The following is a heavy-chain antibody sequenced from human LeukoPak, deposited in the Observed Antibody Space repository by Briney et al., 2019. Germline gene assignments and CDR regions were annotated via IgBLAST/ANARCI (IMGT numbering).Heavy chain of an antibody. CDR2: IYYSGST. Sequence: SETLSLTCAVSGYSISSGYYWGWIRQPPGKGLEWIGSIYYSGSTYYNPSLKSRVTISVDTSKNQFSLKLSSVTAADTAVYYCARLHGGSYLYYFDYWGQGTLVTVSS. D-gene: IGHD1-26*01. J-gene: IGHJ4*02. V-gene: IGHV4-38-2*01. CDR1: GYSISSGYY. CDR3: ARLHGGSYLYYFDY.